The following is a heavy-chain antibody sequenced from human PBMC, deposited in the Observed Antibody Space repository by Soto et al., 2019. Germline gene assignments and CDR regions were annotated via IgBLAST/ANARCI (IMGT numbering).Heavy chain of an antibody. V-gene: IGHV1-18*01. Sequence: ASVKVSCKASGYTFTSQGISWVRQAPGQGLEWMGWISAYNGNTNYAQKLQGRVTMTTDTSTSTAYMELRSLRSDDTAVYYCARYKYSGYDNPFDYWGQGTLVTVSS. D-gene: IGHD5-12*01. CDR2: ISAYNGNT. CDR1: GYTFTSQG. J-gene: IGHJ4*02. CDR3: ARYKYSGYDNPFDY.